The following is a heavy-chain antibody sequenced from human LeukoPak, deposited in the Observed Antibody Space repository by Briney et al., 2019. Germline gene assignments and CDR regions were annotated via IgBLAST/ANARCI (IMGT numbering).Heavy chain of an antibody. Sequence: ASVKVSCKASGYTFTNNYLHWVRQAPGQGLEWMGMIYPRDGSTSYAQNFQGRVTITRDTSASTAYMELSSLRSEDTAVYYCARMFGELLSEPLNNDYWGQGTLVTVSS. CDR2: IYPRDGST. CDR1: GYTFTNNY. J-gene: IGHJ4*02. V-gene: IGHV1-46*01. D-gene: IGHD3-10*02. CDR3: ARMFGELLSEPLNNDY.